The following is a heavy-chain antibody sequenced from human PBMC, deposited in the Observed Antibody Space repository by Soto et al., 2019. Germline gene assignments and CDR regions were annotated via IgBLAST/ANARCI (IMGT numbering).Heavy chain of an antibody. CDR3: VRAHKFFDI. J-gene: IGHJ4*02. CDR1: GFPFTPFF. CDR2: INPIRGGA. V-gene: IGHV1-46*01. Sequence: HVQLVQSGAEVKKPGASVTVSCKSSGFPFTPFFIHGVRQAPGQGLHWMGVINPIRGGAHYAHKFQGRVTLARDTSSSTVYLDLTSLRSEDTARYYWVRAHKFFDIWGQGTVVTVSS.